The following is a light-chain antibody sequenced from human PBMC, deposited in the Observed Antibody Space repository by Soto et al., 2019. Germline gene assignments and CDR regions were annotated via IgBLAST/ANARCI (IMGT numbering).Light chain of an antibody. CDR2: KVS. J-gene: IGKJ5*01. CDR3: MQGSHWPPIT. V-gene: IGKV2-30*02. Sequence: ASISWRSSQSLVHSDGNTYLSWFHQRTGQSPRRLIYKVSNRDSGVPDRFSGSGSGTDFTLKISRVEAEDVGVYYCMQGSHWPPITFGQGTRLEIK. CDR1: QSLVHSDGNTY.